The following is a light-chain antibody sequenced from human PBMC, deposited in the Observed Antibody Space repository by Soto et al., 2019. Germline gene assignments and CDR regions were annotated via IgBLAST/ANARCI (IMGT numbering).Light chain of an antibody. Sequence: DNQLTQSPFFLSASVGDRVTITCRASQGIRSYLAWYQQRPGKAPELLIYGASTLRTGVASRFSGSGSGTEFTLTISSLQPEDFATYFCQQLNIFPPLFTFGPGTKVDIK. CDR1: QGIRSY. CDR2: GAS. J-gene: IGKJ3*01. V-gene: IGKV1-9*01. CDR3: QQLNIFPPLFT.